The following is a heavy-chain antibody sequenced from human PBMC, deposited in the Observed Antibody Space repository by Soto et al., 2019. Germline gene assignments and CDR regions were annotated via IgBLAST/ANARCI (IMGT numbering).Heavy chain of an antibody. CDR2: IYSGGST. CDR1: GFTVSSNY. J-gene: IGHJ4*02. Sequence: EVQVVESGGGLIQPGGSLRLSCAASGFTVSSNYMSWVRQAPGKGLEWVSVIYSGGSTYYADYVKGRFTISRDNSTNTLYLQMNSLRAEDTAVYYCAKSPIGATYFDYWGQGTLVTVSS. CDR3: AKSPIGATYFDY. V-gene: IGHV3-53*01. D-gene: IGHD1-26*01.